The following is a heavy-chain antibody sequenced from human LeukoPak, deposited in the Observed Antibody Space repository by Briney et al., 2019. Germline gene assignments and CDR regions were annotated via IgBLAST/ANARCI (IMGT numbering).Heavy chain of an antibody. V-gene: IGHV1-2*06. CDR3: ARDLSSTPNWEFDY. J-gene: IGHJ4*02. CDR1: GYTFSGYF. Sequence: VASVKVFCKASGYTFSGYFIHLVRQAAGRRLEWMGRINADSGGPEYPPNFQGRVTMTRDTSTSTASMELSRLTSDDTAVYYCARDLSSTPNWEFDYWGQGTLVTVSS. D-gene: IGHD7-27*01. CDR2: INADSGGP.